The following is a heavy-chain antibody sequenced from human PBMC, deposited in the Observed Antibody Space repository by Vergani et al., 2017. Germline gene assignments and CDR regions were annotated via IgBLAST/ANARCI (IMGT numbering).Heavy chain of an antibody. J-gene: IGHJ4*02. D-gene: IGHD3-3*01. CDR2: IYPGDSDI. CDR1: GYTFTSYW. CDR3: AKMGDLWSGYDC. Sequence: EVQLVQSGAEVKKPGESLTISCKGSGYTFTSYWIGWVRQMPGKGLEWMGIIYPGDSDISYSPSFQGQVTISADTSISTAYLQWSSLTAEEPAVYYFAKMGDLWSGYDCWGQGTLVTVSS. V-gene: IGHV5-51*03.